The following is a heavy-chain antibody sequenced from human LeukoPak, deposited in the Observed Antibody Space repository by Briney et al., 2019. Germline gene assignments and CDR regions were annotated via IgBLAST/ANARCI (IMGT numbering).Heavy chain of an antibody. CDR3: AKAPRPLSIAAYDY. D-gene: IGHD6-6*01. J-gene: IGHJ4*02. CDR2: ISGSGSST. CDR1: GFTFSTYV. V-gene: IGHV3-23*01. Sequence: PGGSLRLSCAASGFTFSTYVMSWVRQAPGKGLEWVSTISGSGSSTYYADSVKGRFAISRDNSENRLFLLMNSLRAEDTAVYYCAKAPRPLSIAAYDYWGQGTLVTVSS.